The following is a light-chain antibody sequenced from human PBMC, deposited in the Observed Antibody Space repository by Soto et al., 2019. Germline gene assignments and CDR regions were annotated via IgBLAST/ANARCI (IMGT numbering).Light chain of an antibody. CDR3: QQYNNWPPIT. J-gene: IGKJ5*01. Sequence: EIVMTQSPATLSVSPGERATLSCRSSRSVGSNLAWYQQKPGQAPRLLIYGASTRATGIPARFSGSGSGTEFTLTISSLQSEDSAVYYCQQYNNWPPITFGQGTRLEIK. CDR2: GAS. CDR1: RSVGSN. V-gene: IGKV3-15*01.